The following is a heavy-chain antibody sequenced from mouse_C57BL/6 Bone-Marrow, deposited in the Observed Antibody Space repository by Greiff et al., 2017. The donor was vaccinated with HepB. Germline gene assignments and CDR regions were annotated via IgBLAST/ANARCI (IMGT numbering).Heavy chain of an antibody. CDR1: GYTFTDYN. D-gene: IGHD2-3*01. V-gene: IGHV1-18*01. J-gene: IGHJ4*01. CDR2: INPNNGGT. CDR3: ARSEGDGYYYYAMDY. Sequence: VQLQQSGPELVKPGASVKIPCKASGYTFTDYNMDWVKQSHGKSLEWIGDINPNNGGTIYNQKFKGKATLTVDKSSSTAYMELRSLTSEDTAVYYCARSEGDGYYYYAMDYWGQGTSVAVSS.